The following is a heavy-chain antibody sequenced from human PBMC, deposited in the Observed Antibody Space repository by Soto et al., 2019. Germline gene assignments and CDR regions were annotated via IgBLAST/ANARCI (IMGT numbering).Heavy chain of an antibody. Sequence: GESLKISCKGSGYSFTSYWIGWVRQMPGKGLEWMGIIYPGDSDTRYSPSFQGQVTISADKSISTAYLQWSSLKASDTAMYYCARQFLEWLEGPNYYYYYMDVWGKGTTVTVSS. CDR2: IYPGDSDT. CDR3: ARQFLEWLEGPNYYYYYMDV. D-gene: IGHD3-3*01. J-gene: IGHJ6*03. V-gene: IGHV5-51*01. CDR1: GYSFTSYW.